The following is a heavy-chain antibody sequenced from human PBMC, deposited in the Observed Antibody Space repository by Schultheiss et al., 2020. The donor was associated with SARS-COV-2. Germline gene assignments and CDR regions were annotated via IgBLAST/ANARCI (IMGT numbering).Heavy chain of an antibody. Sequence: GGSLRLSCAASGFTFSNAWMSWVRQAPGKGLEWVGRIKSKTDGGTTDYAAPVKGRFTISRDDSKNTLYLQMNSLRAEDTAVYYCAKTSGSYSIDYWGHGTLVTVSS. V-gene: IGHV3-15*01. CDR3: AKTSGSYSIDY. CDR2: IKSKTDGGTT. J-gene: IGHJ4*01. D-gene: IGHD1-26*01. CDR1: GFTFSNAW.